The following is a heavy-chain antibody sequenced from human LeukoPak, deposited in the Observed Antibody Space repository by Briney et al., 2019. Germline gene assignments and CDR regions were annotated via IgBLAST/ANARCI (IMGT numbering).Heavy chain of an antibody. CDR1: GFSLSTSGMR. Sequence: SGPTLVNPTQTLTLTCTFSGFSLSTSGMRVSWIRQPPGRALEWLARIDWDDDKFYSTSLKTRLTISKDTSKNQVVLTMTNMDPVDTATYYCARISSSGYLDYWGQGTLVTVSS. CDR2: IDWDDDK. CDR3: ARISSSGYLDY. J-gene: IGHJ4*02. V-gene: IGHV2-70*04. D-gene: IGHD3-22*01.